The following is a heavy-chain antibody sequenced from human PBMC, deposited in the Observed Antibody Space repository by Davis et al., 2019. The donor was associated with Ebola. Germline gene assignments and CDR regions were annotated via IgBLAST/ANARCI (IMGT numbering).Heavy chain of an antibody. D-gene: IGHD3-10*01. CDR1: GFTFSSYA. CDR2: ITGSGGST. V-gene: IGHV3-23*01. Sequence: GESLKISCAASGFTFSSYAMSWVRQAPGKGLEWVSSITGSGGSTYYADPVKGRFTISRDNSKNTLYLQMNSLRAEDTAVYYCAKDRVRFDYWGQGTLVTVSS. CDR3: AKDRVRFDY. J-gene: IGHJ4*02.